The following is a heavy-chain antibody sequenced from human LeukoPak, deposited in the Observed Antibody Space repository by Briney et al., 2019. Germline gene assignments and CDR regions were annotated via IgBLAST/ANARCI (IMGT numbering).Heavy chain of an antibody. V-gene: IGHV3-23*01. D-gene: IGHD3-3*01. J-gene: IGHJ4*02. Sequence: PGGSLRLPCAASGFTFSSYAMSWVRQAPGKGLEWVSAISGSGGSTYYADSVKGRFTISRDNSKNTLYLQMNSLRAEDTAVYYCAKDPRAYYDFWRPSSTIYYFDYWGQGTLVTVSS. CDR2: ISGSGGST. CDR1: GFTFSSYA. CDR3: AKDPRAYYDFWRPSSTIYYFDY.